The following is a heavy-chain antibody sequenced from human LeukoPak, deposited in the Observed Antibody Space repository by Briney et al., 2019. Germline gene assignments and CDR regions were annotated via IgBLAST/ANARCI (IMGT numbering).Heavy chain of an antibody. CDR2: IYTSGST. V-gene: IGHV4-61*02. Sequence: PSETLSLTCTVSGGSISSGSYYWSWVRQPAGKGLEWIGRIYTSGSTNYNPSLKSRVTISVDTSKNQFSLKLSSVTAADTAAYYCARVRIAVAGNYYYYYGMDVWGQGTTVTVSS. D-gene: IGHD6-19*01. J-gene: IGHJ6*02. CDR3: ARVRIAVAGNYYYYYGMDV. CDR1: GGSISSGSYY.